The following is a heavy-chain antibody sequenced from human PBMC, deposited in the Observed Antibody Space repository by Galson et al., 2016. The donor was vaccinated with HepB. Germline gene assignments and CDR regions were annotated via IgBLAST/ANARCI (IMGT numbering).Heavy chain of an antibody. J-gene: IGHJ4*02. CDR2: ISGSGSST. CDR1: GFTFSSYT. Sequence: SLRLSCAASGFTFSSYTMSWVRQAPGKGLEWVSAISGSGSSTSYADSVKGRFTISRDNSKKTLYLQMNSLRADDTAVYYCAKVGLGVCYGGRYCSFDYWGQGILVTVSS. CDR3: AKVGLGVCYGGRYCSFDY. D-gene: IGHD3-16*01. V-gene: IGHV3-23*01.